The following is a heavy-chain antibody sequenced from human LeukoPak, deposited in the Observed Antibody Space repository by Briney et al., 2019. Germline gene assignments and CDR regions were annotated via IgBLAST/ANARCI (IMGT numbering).Heavy chain of an antibody. CDR3: ARARIKAYSSGWYSY. Sequence: PSETLSLTCAVYGGSFSGYYWSWIRQPPGKGLEWIGEINHSGSTNYNPSLKSRVTISVDTSKNQFSLKLSSVTAADTAVYYCARARIKAYSSGWYSYWGQGTLVTVSS. J-gene: IGHJ4*02. CDR1: GGSFSGYY. V-gene: IGHV4-34*01. D-gene: IGHD6-19*01. CDR2: INHSGST.